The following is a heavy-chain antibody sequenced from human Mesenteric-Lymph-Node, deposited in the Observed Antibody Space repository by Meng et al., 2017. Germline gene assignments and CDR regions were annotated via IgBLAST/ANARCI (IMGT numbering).Heavy chain of an antibody. J-gene: IGHJ4*02. CDR2: IIPIFGTA. V-gene: IGHV1-69*05. D-gene: IGHD4-23*01. CDR1: GGTFSSYA. Sequence: QAQLVQSGAEVKKPGSSVKVSCKASGGTFSSYAISWVRQAPGQGLEWMGGIIPIFGTANYAQKFQGRVTMTRDTSTSTVYMELSSLRSEDTAVYYCARLFPLFSENGGIEDYWGQGTLVTVSS. CDR3: ARLFPLFSENGGIEDY.